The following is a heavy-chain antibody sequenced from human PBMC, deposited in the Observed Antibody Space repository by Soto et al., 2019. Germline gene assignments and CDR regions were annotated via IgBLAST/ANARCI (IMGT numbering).Heavy chain of an antibody. Sequence: GESLKISCKGSGYSFTSYWIGWVRQMPGKGLEWMGIIYPGDSDTRYSPSFQGQVTISADKSISTAYLQWSSLKASDTAMYYCARCYYDSSGYDSYYYGMDVWGQGTTVTSP. J-gene: IGHJ6*02. CDR1: GYSFTSYW. CDR2: IYPGDSDT. CDR3: ARCYYDSSGYDSYYYGMDV. D-gene: IGHD3-22*01. V-gene: IGHV5-51*01.